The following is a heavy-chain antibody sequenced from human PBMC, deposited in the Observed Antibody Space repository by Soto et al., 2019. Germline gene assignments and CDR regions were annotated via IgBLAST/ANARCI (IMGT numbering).Heavy chain of an antibody. CDR2: ISYDGSNK. V-gene: IGHV3-30-3*01. D-gene: IGHD3-3*01. Sequence: PGGSLRLSCAASGFTFSSYAMHWVRQAPGKGLEWVAVISYDGSNKYYADSVKGRFTISRDNSKNTLYLQMNSLRAEDTAVYYCAKAATYYDFWSGSYPWYYYGMDVWGQGTTVTVSS. CDR3: AKAATYYDFWSGSYPWYYYGMDV. J-gene: IGHJ6*02. CDR1: GFTFSSYA.